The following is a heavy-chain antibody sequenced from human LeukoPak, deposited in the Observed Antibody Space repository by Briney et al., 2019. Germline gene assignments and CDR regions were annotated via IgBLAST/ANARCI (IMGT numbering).Heavy chain of an antibody. D-gene: IGHD5-12*01. CDR1: GYSFTNYW. CDR2: IYPGDSDT. Sequence: GESLKISCKGSGYSFTNYWIGWVRQMPGKGLEWMGIIYPGDSDTIYSPSFQGQVTISTDKSISTAYLQWSSLKASDTAMYYCAIGIAVATLRGGFDYWGQGTLVTVSS. V-gene: IGHV5-51*01. J-gene: IGHJ4*02. CDR3: AIGIAVATLRGGFDY.